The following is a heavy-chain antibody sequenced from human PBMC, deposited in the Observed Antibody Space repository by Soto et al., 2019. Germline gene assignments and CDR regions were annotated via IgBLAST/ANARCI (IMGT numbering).Heavy chain of an antibody. D-gene: IGHD3-3*01. V-gene: IGHV1-8*01. CDR3: ARCRRTIFGVVIIRDYNWFDP. CDR2: MNPNSGNT. J-gene: IGHJ5*02. CDR1: GYTFTSYD. Sequence: ASVKVSCKASGYTFTSYDINWVRQATGQGLERMGWMNPNSGNTGYAQKFQGRVTMTRNTSICTAYMELSSLRSEDTAVYYCARCRRTIFGVVIIRDYNWFDPWGQGTLVTVSS.